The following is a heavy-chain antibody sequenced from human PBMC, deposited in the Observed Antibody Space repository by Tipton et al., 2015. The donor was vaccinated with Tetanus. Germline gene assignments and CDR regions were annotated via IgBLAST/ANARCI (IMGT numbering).Heavy chain of an antibody. V-gene: IGHV4-39*01. J-gene: IGHJ3*01. Sequence: TLSLTCTVSGGSISSGTYYWGWIRQPPGKGLEWIGSIYFSGSTYYNPSLKSRVTIYVDTSKKQFSLRLSSVTAADTAVYYCARQTLSLERLFKPPDVLDLWGQGTMVTVSS. CDR2: IYFSGST. D-gene: IGHD1-1*01. CDR3: ARQTLSLERLFKPPDVLDL. CDR1: GGSISSGTYY.